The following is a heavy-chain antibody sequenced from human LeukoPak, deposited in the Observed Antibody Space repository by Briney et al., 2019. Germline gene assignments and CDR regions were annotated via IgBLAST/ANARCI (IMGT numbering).Heavy chain of an antibody. Sequence: PGGSQRLSCAASGFTFSSYGMHWVRQAPGKGLEWVAVIWYDGSNKYYADSVKGRFTISRDNSKNTLYLQMNSLRAEDTAVYYCARHTQESSSGWYLDPWGQGTLVTVSS. V-gene: IGHV3-33*01. D-gene: IGHD6-19*01. CDR1: GFTFSSYG. CDR3: ARHTQESSSGWYLDP. CDR2: IWYDGSNK. J-gene: IGHJ5*02.